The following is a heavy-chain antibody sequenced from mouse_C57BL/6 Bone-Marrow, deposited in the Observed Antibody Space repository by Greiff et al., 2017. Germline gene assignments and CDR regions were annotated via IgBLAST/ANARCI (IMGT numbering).Heavy chain of an antibody. Sequence: VQLQQSGAELVRPGASVKLSCTASGFNIKDDYMHWVKQRPEQGLEWIGWIDPENGDTEYASKFQGKATITADTSSNTAYLQLSSLTSEDTAVYYCRSSAWFASGAKGLWSLSLQ. CDR2: IDPENGDT. V-gene: IGHV14-4*01. CDR1: GFNIKDDY. D-gene: IGHD1-3*01. CDR3: RSSAWFAS. J-gene: IGHJ3*01.